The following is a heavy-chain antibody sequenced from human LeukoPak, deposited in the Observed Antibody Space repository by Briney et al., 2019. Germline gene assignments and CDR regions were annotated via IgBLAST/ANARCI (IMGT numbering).Heavy chain of an antibody. CDR3: ARLGAAAGQKNDY. V-gene: IGHV5-51*01. D-gene: IGHD6-13*01. CDR2: IYPGDSDT. Sequence: GESLKISCKASGYSFTNHWIGWVRQMPGKGLEWMGIIYPGDSDTRYSPSFQGQVTISADKSISTAYLQWSSLKASDTAMYYCARLGAAAGQKNDYWGQGTLVTVSS. CDR1: GYSFTNHW. J-gene: IGHJ4*02.